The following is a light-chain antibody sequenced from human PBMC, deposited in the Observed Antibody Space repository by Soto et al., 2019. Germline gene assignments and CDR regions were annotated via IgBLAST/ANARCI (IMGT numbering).Light chain of an antibody. Sequence: DIQMTQSPSTLSASVGDRVTISCRASQSISSWLAWYQQKPGKVPNLLIYDASSLQSGVPSRFSGIGSGTEFTLTISSLQPDDFATYYCQQYSSHWTFGQGTKVDIK. J-gene: IGKJ1*01. CDR1: QSISSW. CDR3: QQYSSHWT. V-gene: IGKV1-5*01. CDR2: DAS.